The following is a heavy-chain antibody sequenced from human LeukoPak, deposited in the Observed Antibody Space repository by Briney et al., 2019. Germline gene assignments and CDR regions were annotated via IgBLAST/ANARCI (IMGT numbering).Heavy chain of an antibody. CDR2: IYPGVSDT. J-gene: IGHJ4*02. CDR1: GYSFTSYW. V-gene: IGHV5-51*01. Sequence: GESLKISCKGSGYSFTSYWIGWVRQMPGKGLEWMGIIYPGVSDTRYSPSFQGQVTISADKSISTTYLQWSSLKASDTAMYYCATPYPREYCSSTTCYFNYWGQGTLVTVSS. CDR3: ATPYPREYCSSTTCYFNY. D-gene: IGHD2-2*01.